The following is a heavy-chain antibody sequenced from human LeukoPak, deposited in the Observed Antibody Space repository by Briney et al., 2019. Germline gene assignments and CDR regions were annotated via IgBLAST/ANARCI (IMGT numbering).Heavy chain of an antibody. CDR1: GSIFTNYW. Sequence: HGESLQISCECSGSIFTNYWIAWVRQPPGKGLEWMWIIYPGDSDTRYSPSFQGQVTISADKSFSTAYLQWSSLKASDTAIYYCARGMTSFDYWAQGTLVTVSS. D-gene: IGHD1-14*01. CDR2: IYPGDSDT. J-gene: IGHJ4*02. V-gene: IGHV5-51*01. CDR3: ARGMTSFDY.